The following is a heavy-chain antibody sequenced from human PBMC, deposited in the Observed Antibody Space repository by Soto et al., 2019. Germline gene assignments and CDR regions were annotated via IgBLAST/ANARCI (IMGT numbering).Heavy chain of an antibody. CDR1: GGSILDSTYY. Sequence: SETLSVTCTVSGGSILDSTYYWGWIRQSPGKGLEWIGTIFYSGGTFYTPSLKSRVTISVDTSKNQFSLKLSSVTAADTAVYYCARGYGDYVSDYWGQGTLVT. V-gene: IGHV4-39*07. D-gene: IGHD4-17*01. J-gene: IGHJ4*02. CDR3: ARGYGDYVSDY. CDR2: IFYSGGT.